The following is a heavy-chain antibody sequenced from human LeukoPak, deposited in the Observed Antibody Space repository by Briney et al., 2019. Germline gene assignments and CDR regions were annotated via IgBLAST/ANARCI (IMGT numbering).Heavy chain of an antibody. CDR1: GGSISGYY. CDR3: ARDRGSGGGFDY. J-gene: IGHJ4*02. Sequence: SETLCLTCTVSGGSISGYYWSWIRQPPGKGLEWIAYMSYSGSPNYNPSLKNRVTISRDTSKNQLSLKLSSVTAADTAVYYCARDRGSGGGFDYWGQGTLVTVSS. CDR2: MSYSGSP. D-gene: IGHD2-15*01. V-gene: IGHV4-59*01.